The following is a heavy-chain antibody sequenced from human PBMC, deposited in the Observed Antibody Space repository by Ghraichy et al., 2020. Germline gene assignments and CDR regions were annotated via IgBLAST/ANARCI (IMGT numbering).Heavy chain of an antibody. Sequence: SQTLSLTCTVSGGSISSYYWSWIRQPPGKGLEWIGYIYYSGSTNYNPSLKSRVTISVDTSKNQFSLKLSSVTAADTAVYYCARVSPITIFGVVIQYYFDYWGQGTLVTVSS. D-gene: IGHD3-3*01. CDR1: GGSISSYY. V-gene: IGHV4-59*01. CDR2: IYYSGST. CDR3: ARVSPITIFGVVIQYYFDY. J-gene: IGHJ4*02.